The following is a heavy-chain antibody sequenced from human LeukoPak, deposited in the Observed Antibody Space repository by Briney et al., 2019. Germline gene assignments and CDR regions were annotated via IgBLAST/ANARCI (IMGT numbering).Heavy chain of an antibody. CDR3: AKGAYDYIEMGYFDY. CDR1: GFTFSSYA. CDR2: IIGSSGST. V-gene: IGHV3-23*01. D-gene: IGHD5-12*01. J-gene: IGHJ4*02. Sequence: QPGGSLRLSCAASGFTFSSYAMSWVRQAPGKGLEWVSLIIGSSGSTFYADSVRGRFTISRDNSKNTLFLQMNSLRAEDTAVYYCAKGAYDYIEMGYFDYWGQGTLVTVSS.